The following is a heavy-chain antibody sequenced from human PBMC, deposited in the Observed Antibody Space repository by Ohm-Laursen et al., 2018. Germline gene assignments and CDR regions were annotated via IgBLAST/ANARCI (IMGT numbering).Heavy chain of an antibody. V-gene: IGHV4-34*01. CDR2: INHSGST. Sequence: SETLSLTCAVYGGSFSGYYWSWIRQPPGKGLEWIGEINHSGSTNYNPSLKSRVTISVDTSKNQFSLKLTSVTAADTAVYYCARSYSSSWYFFDYWGQGTLVTVSS. CDR1: GGSFSGYY. D-gene: IGHD6-13*01. CDR3: ARSYSSSWYFFDY. J-gene: IGHJ4*02.